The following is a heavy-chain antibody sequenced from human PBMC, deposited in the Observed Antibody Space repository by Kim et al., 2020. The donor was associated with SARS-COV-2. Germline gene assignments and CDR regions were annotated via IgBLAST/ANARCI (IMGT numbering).Heavy chain of an antibody. D-gene: IGHD1-26*01. J-gene: IGHJ4*02. CDR2: ISWNSGSI. CDR1: GFTFDDYA. Sequence: GGSLRLSCAASGFTFDDYAMHWVRQAPGKGLEWVSGISWNSGSIGYADSVKGRFTISRDNAKNSLYLQMNSLRAEDTALYYCAKGGAEWELLHSGLDYWGQGTLVTVSS. CDR3: AKGGAEWELLHSGLDY. V-gene: IGHV3-9*01.